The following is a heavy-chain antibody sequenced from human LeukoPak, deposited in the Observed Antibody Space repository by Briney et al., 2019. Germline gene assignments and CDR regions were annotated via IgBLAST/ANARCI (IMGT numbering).Heavy chain of an antibody. CDR1: GGPIRSYY. V-gene: IGHV4-59*08. CDR2: IYYTGST. Sequence: ASETLSLTCTVSGGPIRSYYWSWIRQPPGKGLEWIGYIYYTGSTNYSPSLKSRVTISVDTSKNQFSLRLSSVTAADTAIYYCARTGYSSTWSPLNHFDYWGQGLLVTVST. J-gene: IGHJ4*02. D-gene: IGHD6-13*01. CDR3: ARTGYSSTWSPLNHFDY.